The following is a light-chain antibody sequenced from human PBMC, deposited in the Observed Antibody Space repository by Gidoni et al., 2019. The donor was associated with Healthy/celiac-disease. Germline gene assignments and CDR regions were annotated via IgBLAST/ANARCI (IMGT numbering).Light chain of an antibody. V-gene: IGKV1-39*01. Sequence: DIQMTQCPSSLSASVGDRDTITCRASQSISSYLNWYQQKPGKAPKPLIYAASSLQSGVPSRFSGSGSGTDFTLTISSLQPEDFATYYCQQSYSTPLTFGGGTKVEIK. J-gene: IGKJ4*01. CDR1: QSISSY. CDR3: QQSYSTPLT. CDR2: AAS.